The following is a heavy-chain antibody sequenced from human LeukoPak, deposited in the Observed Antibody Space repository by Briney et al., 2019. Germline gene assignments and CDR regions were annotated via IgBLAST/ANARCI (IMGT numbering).Heavy chain of an antibody. J-gene: IGHJ3*02. D-gene: IGHD1-26*01. CDR2: ISSSSTI. Sequence: GGSLRLSCAASGFTFSSYSMNWVRQAPGKGLEWVSYISSSSTIYYADSVKGRFTISRDNAKNSLYLQMNSLRDEDTAVYYCASTIPNSGNAFDIWGQGTMVTVSS. CDR3: ASTIPNSGNAFDI. CDR1: GFTFSSYS. V-gene: IGHV3-48*02.